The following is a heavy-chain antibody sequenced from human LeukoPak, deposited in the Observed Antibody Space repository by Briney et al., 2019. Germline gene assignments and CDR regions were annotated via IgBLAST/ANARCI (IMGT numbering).Heavy chain of an antibody. J-gene: IGHJ6*02. CDR2: IYYSGST. V-gene: IGHV4-59*08. Sequence: SETLSLTCTVSGGSISSYYWSWIRQPPGKGLEWVGYIYYSGSTNYNPSLKSRVTISVDTSKNQFPLKVSSVTAADTAVYYCARLDYSNYYYYYGMDVWGQGTTVTVSS. CDR3: ARLDYSNYYYYYGMDV. CDR1: GGSISSYY. D-gene: IGHD4-11*01.